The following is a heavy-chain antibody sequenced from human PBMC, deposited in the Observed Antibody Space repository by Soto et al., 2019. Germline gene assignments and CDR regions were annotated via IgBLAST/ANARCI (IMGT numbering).Heavy chain of an antibody. J-gene: IGHJ4*02. CDR2: ISGTGGTP. V-gene: IGHV3-23*01. CDR1: GFTFSPSP. CDR3: AKEPLAQGTGWYADY. D-gene: IGHD6-19*01. Sequence: ELQLLESGGDLVQPGGSLRLSCAASGFTFSPSPIGWAPQPPGRGLGWVTAISGTGGTPSYADSVKGRFTISRDNSKNTLYLQMSSLRADDTAIYHCAKEPLAQGTGWYADYWGQGTLVTVSS.